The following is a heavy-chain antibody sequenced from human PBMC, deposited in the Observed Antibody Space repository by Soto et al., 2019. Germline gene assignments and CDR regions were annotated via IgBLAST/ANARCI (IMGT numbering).Heavy chain of an antibody. J-gene: IGHJ6*04. CDR3: AREWELPNYYGMDV. CDR1: GFTVSSNY. Sequence: EVQLVESGGGLIQPGGSLRLSCAASGFTVSSNYMSWVRQAPGKGLEWVSVIYSGGSTYYADSVKGRFTISRDNYKNTVHLQMNSLRAEDTAVYYCAREWELPNYYGMDVWGKGTTVTVSS. D-gene: IGHD1-26*01. CDR2: IYSGGST. V-gene: IGHV3-53*01.